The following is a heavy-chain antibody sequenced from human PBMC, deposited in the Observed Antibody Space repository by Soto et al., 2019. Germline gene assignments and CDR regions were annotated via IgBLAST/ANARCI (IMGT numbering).Heavy chain of an antibody. D-gene: IGHD3-10*01. Sequence: SETLSLTCTVSGGSISSGDYYWSWIRQPPGKGLEWIGYIYYSGSTYYNPSLKSRVTISVDTSKNQFSLKLSSVTAADTAVYYCARGLGLLWSGFDPWGQGTLVTVSS. CDR3: ARGLGLLWSGFDP. CDR1: GGSISSGDYY. CDR2: IYYSGST. V-gene: IGHV4-30-4*01. J-gene: IGHJ5*02.